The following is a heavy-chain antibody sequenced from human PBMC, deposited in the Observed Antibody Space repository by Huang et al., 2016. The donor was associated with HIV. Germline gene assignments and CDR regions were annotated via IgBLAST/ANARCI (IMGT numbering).Heavy chain of an antibody. V-gene: IGHV1-69*01. Sequence: QVQLVQSGAEVKKPGSSVKVSCKASGGTFSNHGFSWVRQAPGQGLEWMGGISPVLGTQYYTPKLQGRVTITADESTSTVYMELSSLTPDDTAEYYCARVRGYSGSYYGMDVWGQGTTVTVSS. D-gene: IGHD1-26*01. CDR3: ARVRGYSGSYYGMDV. CDR1: GGTFSNHG. CDR2: ISPVLGTQ. J-gene: IGHJ6*02.